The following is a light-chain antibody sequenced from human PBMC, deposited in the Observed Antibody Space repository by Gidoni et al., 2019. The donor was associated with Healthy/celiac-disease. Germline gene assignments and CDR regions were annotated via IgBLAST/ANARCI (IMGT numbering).Light chain of an antibody. CDR3: QQYGSSPPGLT. CDR1: QSVSSSY. J-gene: IGKJ4*01. CDR2: GAS. V-gene: IGKV3-20*01. Sequence: DIVLTQSPGTLSLSPGERATLSCRASQSVSSSYLAGYQQKPGQAPRRLIYGASSRATGIPDRFSGSGSGTDFTLTISRLEPEDFAVYYCQQYGSSPPGLTFGGGTKVEIK.